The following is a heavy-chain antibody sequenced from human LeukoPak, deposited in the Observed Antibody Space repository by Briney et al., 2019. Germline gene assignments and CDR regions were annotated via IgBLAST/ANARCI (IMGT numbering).Heavy chain of an antibody. CDR3: ARAGRYSSGPTL. V-gene: IGHV4-4*07. D-gene: IGHD6-19*01. J-gene: IGHJ4*02. CDR1: GGSISAYY. Sequence: SETLSLTCTVSGGSISAYYWSWTRQPAGEGLEWIGHIYPSGNSNYNPSLKSRVTMSVDTSKNQFSLNLGSVTAADTAVYYCARAGRYSSGPTLWGQGTLVTVSS. CDR2: IYPSGNS.